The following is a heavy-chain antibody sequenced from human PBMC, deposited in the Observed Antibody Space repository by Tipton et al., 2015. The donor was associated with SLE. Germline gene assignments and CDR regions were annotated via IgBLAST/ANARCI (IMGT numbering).Heavy chain of an antibody. CDR2: IYPGDSDT. J-gene: IGHJ4*02. CDR3: ARHPPRSSSRSSFDY. V-gene: IGHV5-51*03. D-gene: IGHD6-13*01. CDR1: GYSFTSYW. Sequence: VQLVQSGAEVKKPGESLRISCKGSGYSFTSYWIGWVRQMPGKGLEWMGIIYPGDSDTRYSPSFQGQVTISADKSISTAYLQWSSLEASDTAMYYCARHPPRSSSRSSFDYWGQGALVTVSS.